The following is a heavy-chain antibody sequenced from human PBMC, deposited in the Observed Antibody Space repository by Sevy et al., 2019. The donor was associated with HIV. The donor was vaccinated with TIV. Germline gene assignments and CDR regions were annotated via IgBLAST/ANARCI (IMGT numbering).Heavy chain of an antibody. Sequence: GGSLRLSCTTSGFTFGDYAMSWVRQAPGKGLERVGFIRGKGYGGTTEYAASVKGRFTISRDDSKSIAYLQMNSLKTEDTAVYYCTRASYSYYYGMDVWGQGTTVTVSS. CDR1: GFTFGDYA. V-gene: IGHV3-49*04. J-gene: IGHJ6*02. CDR3: TRASYSYYYGMDV. CDR2: IRGKGYGGTT.